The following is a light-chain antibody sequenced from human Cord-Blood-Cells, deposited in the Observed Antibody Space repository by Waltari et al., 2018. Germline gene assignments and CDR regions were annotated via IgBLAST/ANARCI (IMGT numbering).Light chain of an antibody. CDR3: QQYYGTHP. J-gene: IGKJ2*01. V-gene: IGKV4-1*01. CDR2: WAS. Sequence: DIVMTQSPDSLAVYLGERATINCKSSQSVLYSANNKNYLAWYQQKQGQPPKLLIYWASTRGSGVPDRFSGSGSGTDFTLTISSLQAEDVAVYYCQQYYGTHPFGQGTKLEIK. CDR1: QSVLYSANNKNY.